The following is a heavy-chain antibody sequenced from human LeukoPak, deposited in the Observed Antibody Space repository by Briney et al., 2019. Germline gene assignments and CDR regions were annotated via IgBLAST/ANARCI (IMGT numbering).Heavy chain of an antibody. CDR1: GGSISSSSYY. CDR3: ARMGYGSGSYDFDY. J-gene: IGHJ4*02. V-gene: IGHV4-39*07. D-gene: IGHD3-10*01. CDR2: IYYSGST. Sequence: SETLSLTCAVSGGSISSSSYYWGWIRQPPGKGLEWIGSIYYSGSTYYNPSLKSRVTISVDTSKNQFSLKLSSVTAADTAVYYCARMGYGSGSYDFDYWGQGTLVTVSS.